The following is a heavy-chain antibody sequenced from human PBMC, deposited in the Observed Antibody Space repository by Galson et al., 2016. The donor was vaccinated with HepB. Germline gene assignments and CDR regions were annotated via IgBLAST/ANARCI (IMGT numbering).Heavy chain of an antibody. J-gene: IGHJ4*02. V-gene: IGHV4-59*01. D-gene: IGHD2-15*01. CDR3: ARFPSYCGGVSCCYDDDDY. CDR1: GGSINNYY. CDR2: IYYSGST. Sequence: SETLSLTCTVSGGSINNYYWSWIRQPPGKGLEWIGYIYYSGSTNYNPSLKSRVTMSVDTSKNQFSLKLSSVTAADTAVYYCARFPSYCGGVSCCYDDDDYWGQGTLVTVSS.